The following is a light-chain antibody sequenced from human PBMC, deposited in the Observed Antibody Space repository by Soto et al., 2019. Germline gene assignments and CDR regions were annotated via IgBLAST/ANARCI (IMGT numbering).Light chain of an antibody. CDR1: QSVSNN. Sequence: EIVLTQSPGTLSLSPGERATLSCRASQSVSNNYLAWYQQKPGQAPRLLMYGASNRATGIQDRFSGSGSGTEFTLTIRSLQSEDFAIYYCKQYNNWPITFGQGTRLEIK. CDR3: KQYNNWPIT. V-gene: IGKV3D-15*01. CDR2: GAS. J-gene: IGKJ5*01.